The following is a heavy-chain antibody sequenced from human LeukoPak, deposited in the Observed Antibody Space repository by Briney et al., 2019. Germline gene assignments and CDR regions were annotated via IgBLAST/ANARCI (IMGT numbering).Heavy chain of an antibody. V-gene: IGHV4-4*09. CDR1: GGSISTLY. J-gene: IGHJ6*03. Sequence: SETLSLTCTVSGGSISTLYWSWIRHPPGKELEWLAFIYTDGSTNYNPSLKSRVTISVDTSSNQFSLKLSSVTAADTAVYFCAKTGNGYDPLYYYYYMDVWGKGTTVTVSS. CDR2: IYTDGST. CDR3: AKTGNGYDPLYYYYYMDV. D-gene: IGHD5-12*01.